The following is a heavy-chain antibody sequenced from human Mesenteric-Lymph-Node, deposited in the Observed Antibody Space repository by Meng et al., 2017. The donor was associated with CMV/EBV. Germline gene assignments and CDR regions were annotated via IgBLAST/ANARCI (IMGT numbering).Heavy chain of an antibody. J-gene: IGHJ4*02. D-gene: IGHD3-22*01. V-gene: IGHV3-48*03. CDR1: GCTFSNYE. CDR3: AREGVFYDGSGYSFFDS. CDR2: ISSSGSTI. Sequence: GGSLRLSCEASGCTFSNYEINWVRQAPGKGLEWVSYISSSGSTIYYADSVKGRFTVSRDNAKNSLYLQMNSLRAEDTAVYYCAREGVFYDGSGYSFFDSWGQGTLVTVSS.